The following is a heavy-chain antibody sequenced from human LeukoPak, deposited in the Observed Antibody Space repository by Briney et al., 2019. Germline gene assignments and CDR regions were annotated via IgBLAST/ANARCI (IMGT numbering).Heavy chain of an antibody. Sequence: GGSLRLSCAASGFAFSSYGMHWVRQAPGKGLEWVAVISYNGGDKKCADSVKGRFTISRDNSKNTVYLEMNSLRAEDTAVYYCAKDVALRAAAYYFDYWGQGTLVTVSS. D-gene: IGHD2-21*01. CDR1: GFAFSSYG. CDR2: ISYNGGDK. V-gene: IGHV3-30*18. J-gene: IGHJ4*02. CDR3: AKDVALRAAAYYFDY.